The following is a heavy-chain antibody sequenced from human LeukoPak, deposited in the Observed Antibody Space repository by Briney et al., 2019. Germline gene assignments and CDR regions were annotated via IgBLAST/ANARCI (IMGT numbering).Heavy chain of an antibody. CDR1: GGAISSSNW. Sequence: SKTLSLTCAVSGGAISSSNWWSWVRQPPGKGLEWIGEIYHSGSTNYNPSLKSRVTISVDKSKNQFSLRLSSVTAADTAVYYCARVSGSSGYYGFDYWGQGTLVTVSS. CDR2: IYHSGST. V-gene: IGHV4-4*02. D-gene: IGHD3-22*01. J-gene: IGHJ4*02. CDR3: ARVSGSSGYYGFDY.